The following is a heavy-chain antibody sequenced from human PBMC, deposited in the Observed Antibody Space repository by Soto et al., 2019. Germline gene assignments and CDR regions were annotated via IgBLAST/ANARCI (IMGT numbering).Heavy chain of an antibody. CDR2: FNPYTGGT. J-gene: IGHJ5*02. D-gene: IGHD1-1*01. CDR1: GYTFTTYY. V-gene: IGHV1-46*01. CDR3: ARMWGEIGTAFDH. Sequence: QGQLVQSGAEVKKPGASVKVSCKASGYTFTTYYIHWMRQAPGQGLEWMGMFNPYTGGTRYAHKFQGRVIMTGDPSTSTGYMELSRLSSDDTAVYYCARMWGEIGTAFDHWGHGTLVTVSS.